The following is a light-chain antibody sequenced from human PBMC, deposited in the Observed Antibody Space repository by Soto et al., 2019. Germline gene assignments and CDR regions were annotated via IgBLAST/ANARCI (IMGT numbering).Light chain of an antibody. J-gene: IGKJ4*02. CDR2: GSS. CDR3: RQTRSYPST. V-gene: IGKV1-9*01. CDR1: QGSITY. Sequence: QLTQSPSSMSASVGDSVTITCRASQGSITYLAWYQQKPGKAPNLLIYGSSTLQSGVPLRFSGSGSGTDFTLTINSLQAEDFATYYCRQTRSYPSTFGGGTKVDIK.